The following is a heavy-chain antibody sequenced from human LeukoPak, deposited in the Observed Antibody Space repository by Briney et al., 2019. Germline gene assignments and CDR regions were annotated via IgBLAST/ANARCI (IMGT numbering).Heavy chain of an antibody. CDR2: IKQDGSEK. J-gene: IGHJ4*02. CDR1: GFTFSSYW. CDR3: ARLLTNYDYVWGTYRSTPDY. V-gene: IGHV3-7*01. Sequence: GGSLRLSCAASGFTFSSYWMSWVRQAPGKGLEWVANIKQDGSEKYYVDSVKGRFTISRDNAKNSLYLQMNSLRAEDTAVYYCARLLTNYDYVWGTYRSTPDYWGQGSLVTVSS. D-gene: IGHD3-16*02.